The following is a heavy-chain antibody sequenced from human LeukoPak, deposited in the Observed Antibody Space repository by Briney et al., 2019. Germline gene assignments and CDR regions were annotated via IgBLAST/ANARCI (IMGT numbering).Heavy chain of an antibody. CDR2: ISGSGGST. CDR3: AKVVVPAAIVEDAFDI. D-gene: IGHD2-2*01. J-gene: IGHJ3*02. CDR1: GFTFSNYA. Sequence: GGSLRLSCAASGFTFSNYAMTWVRQAPGKGLEWVSAISGSGGSTYYADSVKGRFTVSRDNSKNTLHLQMDSLRAEDTAVYFCAKVVVPAAIVEDAFDIWGQGTMVTVSS. V-gene: IGHV3-23*01.